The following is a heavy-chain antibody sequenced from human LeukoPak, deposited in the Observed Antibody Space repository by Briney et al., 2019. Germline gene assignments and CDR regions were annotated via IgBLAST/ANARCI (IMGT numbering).Heavy chain of an antibody. CDR1: GYIFTEDA. J-gene: IGHJ4*02. CDR3: ARARWTSTVTTYYLDY. D-gene: IGHD4-17*01. CDR2: MHAGNGRT. V-gene: IGHV1-3*01. Sequence: ASVRVSSTDPGYIFTEDAIQWVRQAPGQGLEWMGCMHAGNGRTKYSQKFQGRVTITRETSASTAYMKLSGLKSQDTAVYYCARARWTSTVTTYYLDYWGQGTLVTVPS.